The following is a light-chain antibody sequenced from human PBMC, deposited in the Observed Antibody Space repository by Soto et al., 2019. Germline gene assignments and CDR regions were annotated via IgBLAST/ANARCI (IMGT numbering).Light chain of an antibody. V-gene: IGKV3-20*01. CDR2: DAS. J-gene: IGKJ1*01. CDR3: QQYASAPLT. Sequence: EIVLTHSPDTLSLSPGERATLSCRASLTVTNNYLAWYQQKAGQAPRLVIYDASTRATGIPDRFSASGSGTDFTLTISRLEPEDFAVYFCQQYASAPLTFGLGTKVEVK. CDR1: LTVTNNY.